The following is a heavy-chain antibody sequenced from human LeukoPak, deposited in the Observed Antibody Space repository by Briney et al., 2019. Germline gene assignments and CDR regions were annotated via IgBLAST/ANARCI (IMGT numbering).Heavy chain of an antibody. Sequence: SETLSLTCTVSGYSISSGYYWGWIRQPPGKGLEWIGSIYHSGSTYYNPSLKSRVTISVDTSKNQFSLKLSSVTAADTAVYYCARAGYYYDSSGYLIENPFHFDYWGQGTLVTVSS. CDR2: IYHSGST. CDR1: GYSISSGYY. D-gene: IGHD3-22*01. CDR3: ARAGYYYDSSGYLIENPFHFDY. J-gene: IGHJ4*02. V-gene: IGHV4-38-2*02.